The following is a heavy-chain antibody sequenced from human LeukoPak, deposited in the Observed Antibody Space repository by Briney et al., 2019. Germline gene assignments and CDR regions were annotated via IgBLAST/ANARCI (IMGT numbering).Heavy chain of an antibody. CDR2: IYHSGST. D-gene: IGHD5-12*01. CDR3: ARVRWLPTMVFDY. V-gene: IGHV4-59*06. Sequence: SETLSLTCTVSGGSISSHYWSWIRQPAGKGLEWIGYIYHSGSTYYNPSLKSRVTISVDRSKNQFSLKLSSVTAADTAVYYCARVRWLPTMVFDYWGQGTLVTVSS. CDR1: GGSISSHY. J-gene: IGHJ4*02.